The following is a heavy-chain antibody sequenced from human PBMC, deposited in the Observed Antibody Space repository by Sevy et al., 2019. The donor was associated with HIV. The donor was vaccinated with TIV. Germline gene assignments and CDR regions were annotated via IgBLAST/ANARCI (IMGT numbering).Heavy chain of an antibody. V-gene: IGHV3-23*01. J-gene: IGHJ4*02. CDR2: LSFGCGEI. Sequence: GGSLRLSCAASGFTFSKYSMSWVRLPPEKGLEWVSTLSFGCGEINHADSVKGRFTISRDNSKNAPYLQMNNLRAEDTAVYYCAREGCTKPHDYWGQGTLVTVSS. D-gene: IGHD2-8*01. CDR3: AREGCTKPHDY. CDR1: GFTFSKYS.